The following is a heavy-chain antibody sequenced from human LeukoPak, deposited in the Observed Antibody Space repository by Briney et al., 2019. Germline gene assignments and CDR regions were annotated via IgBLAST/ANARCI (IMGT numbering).Heavy chain of an antibody. Sequence: PGGSLRLSCAASGFTFSDYYMSWVRQAPGKGLEWVAVISYDGSNKYYADSVEGRFTISRDNSKNTLYLQMNSLRAEDSGVYFCARDRDYLPRGYYYAVDVWGQGTTVTVSS. CDR2: ISYDGSNK. CDR3: ARDRDYLPRGYYYAVDV. J-gene: IGHJ6*02. CDR1: GFTFSDYY. V-gene: IGHV3-30-3*01. D-gene: IGHD4/OR15-4a*01.